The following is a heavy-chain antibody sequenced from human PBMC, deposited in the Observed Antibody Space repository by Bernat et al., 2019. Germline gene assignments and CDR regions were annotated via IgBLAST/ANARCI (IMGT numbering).Heavy chain of an antibody. Sequence: QVQLVESGGGVVQPGRSLRVSCAASGFTFSRNGMHWVRQAPGKGLEWVADVWYDGSKKYYVDSVRGLFTITRANSKNMLYLQMHNLTVEDTAVYYCARHTFTWFGDLNPKYYYHYGLDVWGQGTTVIVSS. V-gene: IGHV3-33*01. CDR2: VWYDGSKK. D-gene: IGHD3-10*01. CDR1: GFTFSRNG. J-gene: IGHJ6*02. CDR3: ARHTFTWFGDLNPKYYYHYGLDV.